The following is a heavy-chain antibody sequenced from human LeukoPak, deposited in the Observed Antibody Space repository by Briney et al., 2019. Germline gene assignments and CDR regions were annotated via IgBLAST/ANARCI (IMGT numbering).Heavy chain of an antibody. J-gene: IGHJ4*02. CDR1: GYTFTSYD. CDR3: ARGIPTDDY. CDR2: INPSSGGT. D-gene: IGHD5-18*01. Sequence: GASVKVSCKASGYTFTSYDINWVRQAPGQGLEWMGWINPSSGGTNYAQKFQGRVTMTRDTSISTAYMELSRLRSDDTAVYYCARGIPTDDYWGQGTLVTVSS. V-gene: IGHV1-2*02.